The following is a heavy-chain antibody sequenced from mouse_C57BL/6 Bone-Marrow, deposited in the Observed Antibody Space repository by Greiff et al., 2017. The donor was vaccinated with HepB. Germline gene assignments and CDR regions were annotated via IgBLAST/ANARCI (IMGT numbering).Heavy chain of an antibody. CDR1: GYTFTDYY. CDR2: INPYNGGT. D-gene: IGHD3-3*01. CDR3: AREGPDY. J-gene: IGHJ2*01. V-gene: IGHV1-19*01. Sequence: EVQRVESGPVLVKPGASVKMSCKASGYTFTDYYMNWVKQSHGKSLEWIGVINPYNGGTSYNQKFKGKATLTVDKSSSTAYMELNSLTSEDSAVYYCAREGPDYWGQGTTLTVSS.